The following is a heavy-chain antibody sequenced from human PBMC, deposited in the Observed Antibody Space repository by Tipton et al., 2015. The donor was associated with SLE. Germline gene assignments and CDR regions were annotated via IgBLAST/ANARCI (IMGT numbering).Heavy chain of an antibody. CDR2: ISSSSSYI. Sequence: GSLRLSCAASGFTFSSYSMNWVRQAPGKGLEWVSSISSSSSYIYYADSVKGRFTISRDNAKNSLYLQMNSLRAEDTAVYYCASGRIYSEGAFDIWGQGTMVTVSS. CDR1: GFTFSSYS. J-gene: IGHJ3*02. CDR3: ASGRIYSEGAFDI. D-gene: IGHD1-26*01. V-gene: IGHV3-21*01.